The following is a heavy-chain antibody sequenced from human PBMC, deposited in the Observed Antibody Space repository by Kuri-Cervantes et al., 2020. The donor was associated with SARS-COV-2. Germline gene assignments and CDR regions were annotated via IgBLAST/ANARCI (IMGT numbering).Heavy chain of an antibody. J-gene: IGHJ4*02. V-gene: IGHV3-15*08. CDR2: IRSKAYGGIT. Sequence: GGSLRLSCAASGFTFSNAWMSWVRQAPGKGLERVGFIRSKAYGGITEYAESVKGRFTISRDDSRNTLYLQMNSLKTEDTAVYYCATGSTSGWYRRDFDFWGLGTLVTVSS. CDR1: GFTFSNAW. CDR3: ATGSTSGWYRRDFDF. D-gene: IGHD6-19*01.